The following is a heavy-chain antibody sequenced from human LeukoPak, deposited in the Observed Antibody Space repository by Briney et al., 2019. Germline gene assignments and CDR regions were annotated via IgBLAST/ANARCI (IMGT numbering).Heavy chain of an antibody. Sequence: GRSLRLSCAASGLTFDDFAMHWIRQAPGKGLEWVSGIRWNSGRIDYADSVKGRFIISRDNAKNSLYLQMNSLRAEDSALYYCAKDKTSGIAGPFDHWGQGTLVTVFS. CDR2: IRWNSGRI. CDR1: GLTFDDFA. CDR3: AKDKTSGIAGPFDH. D-gene: IGHD6-13*01. J-gene: IGHJ5*02. V-gene: IGHV3-9*01.